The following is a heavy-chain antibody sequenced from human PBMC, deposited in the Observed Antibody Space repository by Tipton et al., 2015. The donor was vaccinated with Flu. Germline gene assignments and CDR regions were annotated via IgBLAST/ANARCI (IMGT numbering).Heavy chain of an antibody. CDR1: GGSISSSSYY. V-gene: IGHV4-39*07. Sequence: TLSLTCTVSGGSISSSSYYWGWIRQPPGRGLEWIGSIYYSGSTYYNPSLKSRVTISVDTSKNQFSLKLSSVTAADTAVYYCARDPVRCSGGSCYHRWGQGTLGTVSS. J-gene: IGHJ4*02. D-gene: IGHD2-15*01. CDR2: IYYSGST. CDR3: ARDPVRCSGGSCYHR.